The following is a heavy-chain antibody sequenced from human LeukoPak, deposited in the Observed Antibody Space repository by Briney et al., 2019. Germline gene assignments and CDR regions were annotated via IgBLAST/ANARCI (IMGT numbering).Heavy chain of an antibody. V-gene: IGHV3-23*01. CDR2: INGGDYST. J-gene: IGHJ4*02. Sequence: GGSLRLSCAASGFTFRTSAMSWVRQAPAKGLQWVSSINGGDYSTYYADSVKGRFTISRDSSKNILYLQMNSLRTDDTAMYYCATANPTPRGINFDSWGQGTLVTVSS. CDR3: ATANPTPRGINFDS. CDR1: GFTFRTSA. D-gene: IGHD3-10*01.